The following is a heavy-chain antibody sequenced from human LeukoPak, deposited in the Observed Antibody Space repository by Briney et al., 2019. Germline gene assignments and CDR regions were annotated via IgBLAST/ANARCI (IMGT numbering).Heavy chain of an antibody. CDR2: IYSGGST. D-gene: IGHD6-13*01. CDR1: GFTVSSNY. CDR3: ARVALSSSYYYYYYMDV. V-gene: IGHV3-53*01. J-gene: IGHJ6*03. Sequence: GGSLRLSCAASGFTVSSNYMSWVRQAPGKGLEWVSVIYSGGSTYYADSVKGRFTISRDNSKNTLYLQMNSLRAEDTAVYYCARVALSSSYYYYYYMDVWGKGTTVTISS.